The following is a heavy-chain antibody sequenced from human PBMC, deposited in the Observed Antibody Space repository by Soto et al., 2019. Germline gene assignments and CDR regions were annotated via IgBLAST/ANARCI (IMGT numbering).Heavy chain of an antibody. V-gene: IGHV1-18*01. J-gene: IGHJ5*02. CDR3: ARDFDSGWWVWTDRWFDP. Sequence: GASVKVSCKASGYTFTSYGISWVRQAPGQGLEWMGWISAYNGNTNYAQKLQGRVTMTTDTSTSTAYMELGSLRSDDTAVYYCARDFDSGWWVWTDRWFDPWGQATLVTVSS. CDR1: GYTFTSYG. CDR2: ISAYNGNT. D-gene: IGHD6-19*01.